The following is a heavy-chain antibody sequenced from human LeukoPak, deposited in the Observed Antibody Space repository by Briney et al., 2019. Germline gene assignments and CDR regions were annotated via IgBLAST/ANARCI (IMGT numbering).Heavy chain of an antibody. Sequence: GASVKFSCKASGYTFTCYYMHWVRQAPGQGLEWMGWINPNGGGTNYAQKFQGRVTMTTDTSISTAYMELGGLRYDDTAVYYCARVSSSGDYYDNWGQGTLVTVSS. V-gene: IGHV1-2*02. CDR3: ARVSSSGDYYDN. CDR1: GYTFTCYY. J-gene: IGHJ4*02. D-gene: IGHD3-10*01. CDR2: INPNGGGT.